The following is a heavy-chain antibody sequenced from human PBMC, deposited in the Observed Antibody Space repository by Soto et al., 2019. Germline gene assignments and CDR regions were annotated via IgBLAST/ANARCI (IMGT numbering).Heavy chain of an antibody. Sequence: PGGSLRLSCAASGFTFSDYYMSWIRQAPGKGLEWVSYISSSGSTIYYADSVKGRFTISRDNAKNSLYLQMNSLRAEDTAVYYYARDPPYYDSSGSTPIDYWGQGTLVTAPQ. CDR3: ARDPPYYDSSGSTPIDY. J-gene: IGHJ4*02. CDR2: ISSSGSTI. CDR1: GFTFSDYY. D-gene: IGHD3-22*01. V-gene: IGHV3-11*01.